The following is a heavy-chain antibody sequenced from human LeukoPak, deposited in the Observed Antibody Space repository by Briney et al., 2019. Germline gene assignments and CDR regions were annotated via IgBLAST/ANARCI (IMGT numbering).Heavy chain of an antibody. Sequence: GASVKVSCKASGGTFSSYAISWVRQAPGQGLEWMGGIIPIFGTANYAQKFQGRVTITADESTSTAYMELSSLRSEDTAVYYCAKAHYYDSSGYLETRYYYYYYGMDVWGQGTTVTVS. V-gene: IGHV1-69*13. CDR1: GGTFSSYA. CDR3: AKAHYYDSSGYLETRYYYYYYGMDV. CDR2: IIPIFGTA. J-gene: IGHJ6*02. D-gene: IGHD3-22*01.